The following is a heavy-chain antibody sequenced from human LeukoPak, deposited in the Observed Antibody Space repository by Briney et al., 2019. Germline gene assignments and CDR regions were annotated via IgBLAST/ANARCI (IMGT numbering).Heavy chain of an antibody. CDR2: INHSGST. CDR1: GGSFSGYY. Sequence: SETLSLTCAVYGGSFSGYYWSWIRQPPGKGLEWIGEINHSGSTNYNPSLKSRVTISVDTFKNQFSLKLSSVTAADTAVYYCARVRVVPAALFDYWGQGTLVTVSS. J-gene: IGHJ4*02. CDR3: ARVRVVPAALFDY. V-gene: IGHV4-34*01. D-gene: IGHD2-2*01.